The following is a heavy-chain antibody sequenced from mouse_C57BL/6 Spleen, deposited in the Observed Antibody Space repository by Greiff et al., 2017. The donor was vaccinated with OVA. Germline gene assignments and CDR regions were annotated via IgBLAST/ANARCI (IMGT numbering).Heavy chain of an antibody. D-gene: IGHD3-1*01. CDR3: ASGLRTYAMDY. CDR2: INPYNGDT. Sequence: EVKLVESGPELVKPGDSVKISCKASGYSFTGYFMNWVMQSHGKSLEWIGRINPYNGDTFYNQKFKGKATLTVDKSSSTAHMELRSLTSEDSAVYYCASGLRTYAMDYWGQGTSVTVSS. J-gene: IGHJ4*01. CDR1: GYSFTGYF. V-gene: IGHV1-20*01.